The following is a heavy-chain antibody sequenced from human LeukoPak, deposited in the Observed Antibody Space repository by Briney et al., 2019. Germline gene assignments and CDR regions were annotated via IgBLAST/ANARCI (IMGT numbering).Heavy chain of an antibody. J-gene: IGHJ4*02. CDR3: ARSYSSSWSDY. CDR1: GGSISSSSYY. V-gene: IGHV4-39*07. Sequence: SETLSLTCTVSGGSISSSSYYWGWIRQPPGKGLEWIGEINHSGSTTYNPSLKSRVTISVDTSKNQFSLKLSSVTAADTAVYYCARSYSSSWSDYWGQGTLVIVSS. D-gene: IGHD6-13*01. CDR2: INHSGST.